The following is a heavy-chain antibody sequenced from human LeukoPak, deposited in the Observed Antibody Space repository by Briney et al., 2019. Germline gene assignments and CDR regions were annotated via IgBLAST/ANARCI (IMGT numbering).Heavy chain of an antibody. J-gene: IGHJ4*02. Sequence: GASVKVSCKASGYTFTGYYMHWVRQAPGQGLEWMGWINPNSGGTNYAQKFQGRVTMTRDTSISTAYMELSRLRSDDTAVYYCARARSPTVTTVLSDYWGQGTLVTVSS. CDR1: GYTFTGYY. CDR3: ARARSPTVTTVLSDY. D-gene: IGHD4-17*01. CDR2: INPNSGGT. V-gene: IGHV1-2*02.